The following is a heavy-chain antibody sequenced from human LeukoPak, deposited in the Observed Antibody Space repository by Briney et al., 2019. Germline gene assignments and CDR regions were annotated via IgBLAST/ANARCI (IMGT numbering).Heavy chain of an antibody. V-gene: IGHV3-74*01. Sequence: GGSLRLSCAASGFSFNDHWMHWVRQALGKGLEWVSRVSSDGSRTYYSDSVEGRFTISRDNAKKALYLQLNSLRAEDTAVYYCARELYGDYGADYWGQGTLVTVS. J-gene: IGHJ4*02. CDR2: VSSDGSRT. D-gene: IGHD4-17*01. CDR3: ARELYGDYGADY. CDR1: GFSFNDHW.